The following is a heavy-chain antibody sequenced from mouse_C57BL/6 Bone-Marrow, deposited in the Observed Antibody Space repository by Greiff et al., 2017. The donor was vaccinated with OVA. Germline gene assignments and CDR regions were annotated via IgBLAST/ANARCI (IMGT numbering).Heavy chain of an antibody. CDR1: GYTFTSYW. V-gene: IGHV1-72*01. D-gene: IGHD4-1*01. CDR3: ARGLDGDY. CDR2: IDTDSSGT. Sequence: VQLQQPGAELVKPGASVKLSCKASGYTFTSYWMHWVKQRPGRGLEWIGSIDTDSSGTKYTETLKSKATLTVDKPTSTTSMQLSSLTSEDSAVYYCARGLDGDYWGQGTTLTVSS. J-gene: IGHJ2*01.